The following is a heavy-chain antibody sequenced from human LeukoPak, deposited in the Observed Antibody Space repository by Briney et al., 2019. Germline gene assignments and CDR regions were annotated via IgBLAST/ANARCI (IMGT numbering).Heavy chain of an antibody. CDR2: ISVSGAST. CDR1: GFIFSNYA. D-gene: IGHD6-19*01. CDR3: AKKKGYSSGQGSIIDY. V-gene: IGHV3-23*01. J-gene: IGHJ4*02. Sequence: GGSLRLSCAASGFIFSNYAMSWVRQAPGKGLEWVSDISVSGASTYYADSVEGRFTISRDNSKNTLYLQVNSLRAEDTAVYYCAKKKGYSSGQGSIIDYWGQGTLVTVSS.